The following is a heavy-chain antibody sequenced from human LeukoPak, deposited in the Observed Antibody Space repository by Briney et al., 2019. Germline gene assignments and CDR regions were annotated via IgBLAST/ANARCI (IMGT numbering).Heavy chain of an antibody. CDR2: IKQDGSEK. D-gene: IGHD6-19*01. J-gene: IGHJ6*02. V-gene: IGHV3-7*01. CDR3: ARIRARPFGSSSGQPAYYYYGMDV. CDR1: GGSISSDNW. Sequence: ETLSLTCIVSGGSISSDNWWSWVRQAPGKGLEWVANIKQDGSEKYYVDSVKGRFTISRDNAKNSLYLQMNSLRAEDTAVYYCARIRARPFGSSSGQPAYYYYGMDVWGQGTTVTVSS.